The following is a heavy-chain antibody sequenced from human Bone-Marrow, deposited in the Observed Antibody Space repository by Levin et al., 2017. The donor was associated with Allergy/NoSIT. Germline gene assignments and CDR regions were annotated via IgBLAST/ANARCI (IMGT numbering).Heavy chain of an antibody. Sequence: PGGSLRLSCAASGFTFTNYWMTWVRQAPGRGLEWVANINQDGSEKYYVDSVKGRFTISRDNAKNSIYLQLNSLTPEDTALYYCARGRGLDFWGQGDLVTVSS. CDR3: ARGRGLDF. CDR1: GFTFTNYW. CDR2: INQDGSEK. V-gene: IGHV3-7*01. D-gene: IGHD3-10*01. J-gene: IGHJ4*02.